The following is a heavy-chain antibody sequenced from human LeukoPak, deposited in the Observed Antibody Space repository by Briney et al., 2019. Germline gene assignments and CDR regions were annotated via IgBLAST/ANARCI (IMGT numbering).Heavy chain of an antibody. CDR1: GGSLSSYY. CDR3: ARRDGSGSYNWFDP. CDR2: IYYSGST. Sequence: SGTLSLTCTVSGGSLSSYYWSWIRQPLGKGLEWIGYIYYSGSTNYNPSLKSRVTISVDTSKNQFSLKLGSVTAADTAVYYCARRDGSGSYNWFDPWGQGTLVTVSS. J-gene: IGHJ5*02. V-gene: IGHV4-59*01. D-gene: IGHD3-10*01.